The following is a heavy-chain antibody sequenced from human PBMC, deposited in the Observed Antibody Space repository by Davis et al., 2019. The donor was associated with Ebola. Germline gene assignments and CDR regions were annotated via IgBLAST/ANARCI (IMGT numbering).Heavy chain of an antibody. V-gene: IGHV3-74*03. CDR2: INRDGSTT. J-gene: IGHJ5*02. Sequence: PGGSLRLSCAASGFTFSSYWMHWVRHAPGKGLVWVSCINRDGSTTTYADSVKGRFTITRDNAKNTLYLQMNSLRAEDTAVYYCARWRWLPRSHNWFDPWGQGTLVTVSS. D-gene: IGHD2-15*01. CDR3: ARWRWLPRSHNWFDP. CDR1: GFTFSSYW.